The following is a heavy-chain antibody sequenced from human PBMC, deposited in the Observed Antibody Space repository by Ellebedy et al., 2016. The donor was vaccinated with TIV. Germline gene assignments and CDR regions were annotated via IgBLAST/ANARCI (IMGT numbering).Heavy chain of an antibody. J-gene: IGHJ6*02. CDR1: GGTFSSYA. Sequence: SVKVSCXASGGTFSSYAISWVRQAPGQGLEWMGGIIPIFGTANYAQKFQGRVTITADESTSTAYMELSSLRSEDTAVYYCARRYSSGWYGIYGMDVWGQGTTVTVSS. D-gene: IGHD6-19*01. V-gene: IGHV1-69*13. CDR3: ARRYSSGWYGIYGMDV. CDR2: IIPIFGTA.